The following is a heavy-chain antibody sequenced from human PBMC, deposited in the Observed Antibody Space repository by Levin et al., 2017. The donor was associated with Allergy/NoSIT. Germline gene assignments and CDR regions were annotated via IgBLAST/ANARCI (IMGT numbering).Heavy chain of an antibody. CDR3: ASTTRITIFGVVIIPDV. CDR1: GYSFTSYW. Sequence: GESLKISCKGSGYSFTSYWIGWVRQMPGKGLEWMGIIYPGDSDTRYSPSFQGQVTISADKSISTAYLQWSSLKASDTAMYYCASTTRITIFGVVIIPDVWGQGTTVTVSS. V-gene: IGHV5-51*01. CDR2: IYPGDSDT. D-gene: IGHD3-3*01. J-gene: IGHJ6*02.